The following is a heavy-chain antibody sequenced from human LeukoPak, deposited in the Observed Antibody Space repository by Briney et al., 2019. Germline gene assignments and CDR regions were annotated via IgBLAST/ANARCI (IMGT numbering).Heavy chain of an antibody. J-gene: IGHJ4*02. CDR2: ISAYNGNT. V-gene: IGHV1-18*01. D-gene: IGHD4-11*01. CDR3: ATDHGEGVTTLDY. Sequence: ASVKVSCKASGYSFTSYGISRMRQAPGQGLEWMGWISAYNGNTNYAQKLQGRVTMTEDTSTDTAYMELSSLRSEDTVVYYCATDHGEGVTTLDYWGPGTLVTVSS. CDR1: GYSFTSYG.